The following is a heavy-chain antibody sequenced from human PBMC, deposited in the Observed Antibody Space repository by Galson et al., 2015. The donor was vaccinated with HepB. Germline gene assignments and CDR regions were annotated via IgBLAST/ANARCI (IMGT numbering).Heavy chain of an antibody. CDR2: ISSSSSYI. Sequence: SLRLSCAASGFSFDSYAMNWVRQAPGKGLEWVSSISSSSSYIYYADSVKGRFTISRDNAKNSLYLQMNSLRAEDTAVYYCASPSAGGDATVRWGQGTLVTVSS. CDR3: ASPSAGGDATVR. D-gene: IGHD4-17*01. J-gene: IGHJ4*02. V-gene: IGHV3-21*01. CDR1: GFSFDSYA.